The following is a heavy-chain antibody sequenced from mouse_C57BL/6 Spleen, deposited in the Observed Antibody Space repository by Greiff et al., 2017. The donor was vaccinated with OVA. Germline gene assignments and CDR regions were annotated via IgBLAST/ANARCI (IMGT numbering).Heavy chain of an antibody. CDR1: GYTFTDYY. J-gene: IGHJ3*01. CDR2: IYPGSGNT. CDR3: ARGDFPFAY. Sequence: QVQLKESGAELVRPGASVKLSCKASGYTFTDYYINWVKQRPGQGLEWIARIYPGSGNTYYNEKFKGKATLTAEKSSSTAYMQLSSLTSEDSAVDFCARGDFPFAYWGQGTLVTVSA. V-gene: IGHV1-76*01.